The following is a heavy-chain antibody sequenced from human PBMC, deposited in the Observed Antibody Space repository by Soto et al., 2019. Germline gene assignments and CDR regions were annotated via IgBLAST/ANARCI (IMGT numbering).Heavy chain of an antibody. J-gene: IGHJ2*01. Sequence: QVPLVQSGAEVKKPGASVKVSCQASGYTFTNYAISWVRQAPGQGLEWMGWISASTRNTDQAQNFKGRVTMTIDTSTNTANMELRSLRSDDTAVYYCARCYCSVGSCYACWHFDLWGRGTLVTVSS. CDR2: ISASTRNT. D-gene: IGHD2-15*01. V-gene: IGHV1-18*01. CDR3: ARCYCSVGSCYACWHFDL. CDR1: GYTFTNYA.